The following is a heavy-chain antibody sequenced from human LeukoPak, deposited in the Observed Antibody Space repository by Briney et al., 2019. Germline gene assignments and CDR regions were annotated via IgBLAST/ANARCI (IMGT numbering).Heavy chain of an antibody. CDR3: ARRYCSSTNCPLDY. Sequence: SETLSLTCAVSGYSISNGFYWGWIRQPPGKGLEWIGSVYHSGSTYYNPSLKSRVSISVDTSKNQFSLKLSSETAADTAVYYCARRYCSSTNCPLDYWGQGTLVTVSS. D-gene: IGHD2-2*01. V-gene: IGHV4-38-2*01. J-gene: IGHJ4*02. CDR2: VYHSGST. CDR1: GYSISNGFY.